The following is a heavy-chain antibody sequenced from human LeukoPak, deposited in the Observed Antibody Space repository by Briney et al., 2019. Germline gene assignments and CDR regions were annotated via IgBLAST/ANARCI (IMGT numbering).Heavy chain of an antibody. CDR1: GGSFCGYY. CDR2: INHSGST. J-gene: IGHJ3*02. D-gene: IGHD6-13*01. CDR3: ARDGSSSWYDAFDI. V-gene: IGHV4-34*01. Sequence: SETLSLTCAVYGGSFCGYYWSWIRHPPGKGLEWIGEINHSGSTNYNPSLKSRVTISVDTSKNQFSLKLSSVTAADTAVYYCARDGSSSWYDAFDIWGQGTTVTVSS.